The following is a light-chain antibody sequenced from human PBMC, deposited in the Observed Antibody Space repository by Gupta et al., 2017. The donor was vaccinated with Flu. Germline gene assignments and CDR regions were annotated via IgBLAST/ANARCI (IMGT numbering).Light chain of an antibody. J-gene: IGKJ2*03. V-gene: IGKV3-20*01. CDR1: RSVNNYY. Sequence: EIVLTQSPGTLSLSPGERATLSCRASRSVNNYYLAWYQQKGGQAPRLLIYGASSRATDIPDRFSGSGSGTEFTLTISRLESEDFAVYYCQQDDSSPYSFGQGTKVEIK. CDR2: GAS. CDR3: QQDDSSPYS.